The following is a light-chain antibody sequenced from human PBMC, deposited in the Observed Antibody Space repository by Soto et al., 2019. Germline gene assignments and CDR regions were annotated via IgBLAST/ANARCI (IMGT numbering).Light chain of an antibody. CDR2: EVN. CDR1: SSDVGGYNY. V-gene: IGLV2-8*01. J-gene: IGLJ2*01. Sequence: QSVLTQPPSASGSPGQSVTISCTGTSSDVGGYNYVSWYQQHPGKAPKLMIYEVNKRPSGVPNRFSGSRSGNTASLTVSGLQAEDEADYYCSSYTTTTYVIFGGGTKLTVL. CDR3: SSYTTTTYVI.